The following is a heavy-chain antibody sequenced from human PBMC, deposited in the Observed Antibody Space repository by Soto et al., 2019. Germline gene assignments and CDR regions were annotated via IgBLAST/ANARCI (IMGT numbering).Heavy chain of an antibody. V-gene: IGHV4-59*01. Sequence: QVQLQESGPGLVKPSETLSLTCTVSGGSISRYYWIWIRQPPGKGLEWIGYIYYSGSTNYNPSLKSRVTLSVDTSKNQFSVKLSSVTAADAAVYYGAREGDYLGDGMDVWGQGTTVTVSS. CDR2: IYYSGST. CDR3: AREGDYLGDGMDV. J-gene: IGHJ6*02. CDR1: GGSISRYY. D-gene: IGHD3-16*01.